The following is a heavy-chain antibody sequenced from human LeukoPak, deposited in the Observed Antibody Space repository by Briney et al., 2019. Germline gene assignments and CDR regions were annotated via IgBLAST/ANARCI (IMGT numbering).Heavy chain of an antibody. D-gene: IGHD1-26*01. Sequence: ASVKVSCKASGGTFSSYAISWVRQAPGQGLEWMGGIIPIFGTANNAQKFQGRVTITTDESTSTAYMELSSLRSEDTAVYYCAAPVVGAFAFDIWGQGTMVTVSS. J-gene: IGHJ3*02. CDR2: IIPIFGTA. CDR1: GGTFSSYA. V-gene: IGHV1-69*05. CDR3: AAPVVGAFAFDI.